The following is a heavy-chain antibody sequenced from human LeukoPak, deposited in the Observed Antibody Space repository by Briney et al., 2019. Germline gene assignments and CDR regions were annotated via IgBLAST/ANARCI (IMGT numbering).Heavy chain of an antibody. CDR1: GFTFSSYA. D-gene: IGHD2-15*01. J-gene: IGHJ3*02. CDR3: ARSDIYCSDGNCPPNTFDAFDI. CDR2: IYYSGNT. Sequence: GSLRLSCAASGFTFSSYAMSWIRQSPGKGLEWIGYIYYSGNTNYNPSLKSRVTMSVDTSWNKLSLWLNSVTAADTAVYYCARSDIYCSDGNCPPNTFDAFDIWGQGTMVTVSS. V-gene: IGHV4-59*01.